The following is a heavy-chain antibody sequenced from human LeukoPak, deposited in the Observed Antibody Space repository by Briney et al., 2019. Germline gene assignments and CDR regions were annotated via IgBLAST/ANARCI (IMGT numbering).Heavy chain of an antibody. CDR1: GYSFTSYW. J-gene: IGHJ1*01. D-gene: IGHD6-19*01. CDR2: IYPGDSDT. V-gene: IGHV5-51*01. CDR3: ARKYSSGFEYFQH. Sequence: PGESLQISCKGSGYSFTSYWIGWVRQMPGKGLEWMGIIYPGDSDTRYSPSFQGQVTISADKSISTAYLQWSSLKASDTAMYYCARKYSSGFEYFQHWGQGTLVTVSS.